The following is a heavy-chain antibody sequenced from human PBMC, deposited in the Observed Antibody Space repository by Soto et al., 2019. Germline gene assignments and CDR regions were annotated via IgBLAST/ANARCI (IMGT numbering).Heavy chain of an antibody. CDR1: GYSFTSYW. V-gene: IGHV5-51*01. D-gene: IGHD4-4*01. J-gene: IGHJ6*02. CDR2: IYPRDSDT. Sequence: GESLKISCKGSGYSFTSYWIGWVRQMPGKGLEWMGIIYPRDSDTRYRPSFQGQVTISADKSISTAYLQWSSLKASDTAKYYCARQRGYSNYYYYYGMDVWGQGTTVTVSS. CDR3: ARQRGYSNYYYYYGMDV.